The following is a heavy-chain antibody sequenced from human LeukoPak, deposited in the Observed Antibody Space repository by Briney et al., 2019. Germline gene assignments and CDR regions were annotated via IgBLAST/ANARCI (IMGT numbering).Heavy chain of an antibody. CDR1: GGSISSGDYY. Sequence: SQTLSLTCTVSGGSISSGDYYWSWIRQPPGKGLEWIGYTYYSGSTYYNPSLKSRVTISVDTSKNQFSLELSSVTAADTAVYYCARGVRFLDFDYWGQGTLVTVSS. V-gene: IGHV4-30-4*01. J-gene: IGHJ4*02. CDR2: TYYSGST. D-gene: IGHD3-3*01. CDR3: ARGVRFLDFDY.